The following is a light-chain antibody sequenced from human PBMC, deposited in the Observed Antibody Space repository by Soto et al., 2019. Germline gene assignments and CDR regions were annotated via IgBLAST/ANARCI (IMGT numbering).Light chain of an antibody. Sequence: DIKMTKSPSSLSASVGNRVTITCRASQSISSYLTWYQQKPGKAPKLLIYAASSLQSGVPSRFSGSGSGTEFTLTISSLQPEDFATYYSQQSNSTPFTFGAGTKVDIK. V-gene: IGKV1-39*01. J-gene: IGKJ3*01. CDR2: AAS. CDR3: QQSNSTPFT. CDR1: QSISSY.